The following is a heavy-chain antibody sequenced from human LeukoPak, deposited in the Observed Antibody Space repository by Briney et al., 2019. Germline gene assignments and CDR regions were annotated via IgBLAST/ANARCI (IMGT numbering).Heavy chain of an antibody. J-gene: IGHJ4*02. V-gene: IGHV3-30*01. CDR1: GFIFSNYA. D-gene: IGHD4/OR15-4a*01. CDR2: ISSDGSKT. Sequence: SGGSLRLFCAASGFIFSNYAMHWVRQAPGKGLEWVALISSDGSKTYHADSVKGRFSISRDNSKNTLYLQLNSLRAEDTSVYYCARGQGAAWGQGTLVTVSS. CDR3: ARGQGAA.